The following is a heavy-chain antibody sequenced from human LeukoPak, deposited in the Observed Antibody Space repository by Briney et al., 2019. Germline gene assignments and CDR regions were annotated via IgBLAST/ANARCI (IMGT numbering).Heavy chain of an antibody. CDR1: GFTFSSYS. V-gene: IGHV3-21*01. D-gene: IGHD3-10*01. Sequence: GGSLRLSCAASGFTFSSYSMNWVRQAPGKGLEWVSSISSSSSYIYYADSVRGRFTISRDNAKNSLYLQMNSLRAEDTAVYYCARDDAGEVCCYWGQGTLVTVSS. CDR2: ISSSSSYI. CDR3: ARDDAGEVCCY. J-gene: IGHJ4*02.